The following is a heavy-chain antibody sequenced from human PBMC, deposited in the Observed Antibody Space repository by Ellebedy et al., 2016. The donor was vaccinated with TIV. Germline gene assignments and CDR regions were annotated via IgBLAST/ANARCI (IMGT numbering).Heavy chain of an antibody. CDR2: AYYRSKWYN. V-gene: IGHV6-1*01. CDR1: GDSVSSNSAA. Sequence: MPSETLSLTCAISGDSVSSNSAAWNWIRQSPSRGLEWLGRAYYRSKWYNDYALSVKSRMTINPDTSKNQFSLQLNSVTPEDTAVYYCARGILVGGTYGDFDSWGQGTLVTVSS. CDR3: ARGILVGGTYGDFDS. D-gene: IGHD1-26*01. J-gene: IGHJ4*02.